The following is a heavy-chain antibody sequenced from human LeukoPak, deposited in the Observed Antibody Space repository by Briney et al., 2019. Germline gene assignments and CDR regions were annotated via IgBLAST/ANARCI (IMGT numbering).Heavy chain of an antibody. V-gene: IGHV4-34*01. J-gene: IGHJ4*02. Sequence: SETLSLTCAVYGGSFSGYYWSWIRQPPGKGLEWIGEINHSGSTNYNPSLKSRVTISVDTSKNQFSLKLSSVTAADTAVYYCARILRVQYFDYWGQGTLVTVSS. CDR3: ARILRVQYFDY. CDR2: INHSGST. D-gene: IGHD3-16*01. CDR1: GGSFSGYY.